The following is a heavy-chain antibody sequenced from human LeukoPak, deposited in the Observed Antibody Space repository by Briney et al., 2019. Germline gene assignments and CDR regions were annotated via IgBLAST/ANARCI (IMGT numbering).Heavy chain of an antibody. Sequence: ASVKVSCKAFGYTFTGYYIHWVRQAPGPGLEWMGSIHPNSGDTKYAQKFQGRVTMTGDTSINTAYMELSGLTSDDTAVYYCASYSSATAYYYYYYMDVLGKGTTVIVSS. V-gene: IGHV1-2*02. CDR3: ASYSSATAYYYYYYMDV. CDR1: GYTFTGYY. CDR2: IHPNSGDT. D-gene: IGHD3-10*01. J-gene: IGHJ6*03.